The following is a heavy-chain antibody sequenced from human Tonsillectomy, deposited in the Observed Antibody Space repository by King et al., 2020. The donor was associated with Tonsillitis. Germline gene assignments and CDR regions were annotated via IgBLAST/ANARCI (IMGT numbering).Heavy chain of an antibody. CDR3: ARGLYDSSGFTLGF. D-gene: IGHD3-22*01. CDR1: GVTFNSHA. J-gene: IGHJ4*02. Sequence: QLVQSGAEVKKPGSSVKVSCKASGVTFNSHAITWVRQAPGQGFEWMGRIIPIIGIGNYAQKFQGRLTITADKSTSTVYMELSSLRSEDTAVYYCARGLYDSSGFTLGFWGQGTLVTVSS. V-gene: IGHV1-69*09. CDR2: IIPIIGIG.